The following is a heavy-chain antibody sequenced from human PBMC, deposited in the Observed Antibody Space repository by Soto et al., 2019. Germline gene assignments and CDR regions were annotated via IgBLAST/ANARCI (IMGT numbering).Heavy chain of an antibody. CDR3: AKRSYRSGSEYYCGKDV. J-gene: IGHJ6*01. D-gene: IGHD3-10*01. CDR1: GFTFSSYA. CDR2: ISGSGGSR. Sequence: PGGSLRLSGAASGFTFSSYAMSWVRQAPGKGREWVSGISGSGGSRYCADYVTGRLTISRDNSKNTMYMQMKSLRAEDTDVYYCAKRSYRSGSEYYCGKDVWGQRKTVTVSS. V-gene: IGHV3-23*01.